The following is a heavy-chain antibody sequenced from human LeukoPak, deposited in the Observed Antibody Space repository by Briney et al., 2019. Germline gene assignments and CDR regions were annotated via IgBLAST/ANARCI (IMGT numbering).Heavy chain of an antibody. CDR3: ARDRPDYGDSNFDY. J-gene: IGHJ4*02. Sequence: SETLSLTCTVSGGSISSYYWSWIRQPPGKGLEWIGYICYSGSTNYNPSLKSRVTISVDTSKNQFSLKLSSVTAADTAVYYCARDRPDYGDSNFDYWGQGTLVTVSS. V-gene: IGHV4-59*01. D-gene: IGHD4-17*01. CDR1: GGSISSYY. CDR2: ICYSGST.